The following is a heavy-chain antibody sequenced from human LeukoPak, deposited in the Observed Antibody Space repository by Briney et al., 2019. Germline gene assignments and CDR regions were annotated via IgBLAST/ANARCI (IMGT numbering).Heavy chain of an antibody. J-gene: IGHJ4*02. CDR1: GGSISSGSYY. CDR2: IYTSGST. V-gene: IGHV4-61*02. D-gene: IGHD2-2*01. CDR3: ARDRPYCSSTSCYYYFDY. Sequence: SETLSLTCTVSGGSISSGSYYWSWIRQPAGKGLEWIGRIYTSGSTNYNPSLTSRVTISVDPSKIQFSLKLSSVTAADTAVYYCARDRPYCSSTSCYYYFDYWGQGTLVTVSS.